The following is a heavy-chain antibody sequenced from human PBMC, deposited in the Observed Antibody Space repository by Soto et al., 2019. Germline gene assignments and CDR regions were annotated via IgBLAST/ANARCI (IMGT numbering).Heavy chain of an antibody. Sequence: PSETLSLTCTVSGGSVSSGSYYWSWIRQPPGKGLEWIGYIYYSGSTNYNPSLKSRVTISVDTSKNQFSLKLSSVTAADTAVYYCARGLGAYDSSGEYDYWGQGTLVTVSS. D-gene: IGHD3-22*01. CDR1: GGSVSSGSYY. CDR2: IYYSGST. J-gene: IGHJ4*02. V-gene: IGHV4-61*01. CDR3: ARGLGAYDSSGEYDY.